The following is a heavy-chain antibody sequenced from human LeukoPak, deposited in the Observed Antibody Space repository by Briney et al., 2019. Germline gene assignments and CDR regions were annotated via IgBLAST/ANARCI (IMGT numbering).Heavy chain of an antibody. CDR2: IHPDGGST. CDR3: ARAFNSIQPLDY. Sequence: ASVKVSCKASGYNFNDYYIYWVRQAPGHGLESMGYIHPDGGSTNYAQKFQGRVTMTSDMSTNTVYMELRSLRSEDTAMYYCARAFNSIQPLDYWGQGTLVTVTS. D-gene: IGHD4-11*01. CDR1: GYNFNDYY. V-gene: IGHV1-46*02. J-gene: IGHJ4*02.